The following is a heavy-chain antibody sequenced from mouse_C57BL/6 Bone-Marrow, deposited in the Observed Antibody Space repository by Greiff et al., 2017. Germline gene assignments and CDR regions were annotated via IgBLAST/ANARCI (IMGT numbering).Heavy chain of an antibody. J-gene: IGHJ2*01. CDR2: ISSGSSTI. D-gene: IGHD1-1*01. CDR3: ARGILRFQSYDFDC. Sequence: EVQLVESGGGLVKPGGSLKLSCAASGFSFSDYGMHWVRQAPEKGLEWVAYISSGSSTIYYADTVKGRFTISRDNAKNTLFLQMTSLRSEDTAMYYCARGILRFQSYDFDCWGQGTTLTVSS. CDR1: GFSFSDYG. V-gene: IGHV5-17*01.